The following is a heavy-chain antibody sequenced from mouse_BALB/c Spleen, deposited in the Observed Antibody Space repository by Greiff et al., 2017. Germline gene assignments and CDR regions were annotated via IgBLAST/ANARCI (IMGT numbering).Heavy chain of an antibody. CDR3: ARDDGNLYYFDY. D-gene: IGHD2-1*01. V-gene: IGHV5-6-3*01. CDR1: GFTFSSYG. J-gene: IGHJ2*01. Sequence: EVKLVESGGGLVQPGGSLKLSCAASGFTFSSYGMSWVRQTPDKRLELVATINSNGGSTYYPDSVTGRFTISRDNAKNTLYLQMSSLKSEDTAMYYCARDDGNLYYFDYWGQGTTLTVSS. CDR2: INSNGGST.